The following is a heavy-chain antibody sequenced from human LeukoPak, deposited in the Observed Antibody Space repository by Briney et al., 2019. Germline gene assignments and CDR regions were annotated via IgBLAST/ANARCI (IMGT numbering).Heavy chain of an antibody. CDR1: GFTFSSWV. CDR3: AKEGCTRCTPFVDY. Sequence: PGGSLRLSCAASGFTFSSWVMSWVRQAPGKGLEWVSAVSPSGDTTYYADSVKGRFTISRDNSKNTLYLQMNSLRAEDTAVYYCAKEGCTRCTPFVDYWGQGILVTVSS. V-gene: IGHV3-23*01. CDR2: VSPSGDTT. J-gene: IGHJ4*02. D-gene: IGHD2-2*01.